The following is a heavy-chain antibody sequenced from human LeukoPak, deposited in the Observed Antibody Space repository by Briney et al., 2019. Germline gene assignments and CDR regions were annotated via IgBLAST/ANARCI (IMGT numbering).Heavy chain of an antibody. CDR1: GFTFSSYN. CDR3: ARDPYNGGYGAYYYYYMDV. CDR2: ITSTTSRV. D-gene: IGHD5-12*01. J-gene: IGHJ6*03. V-gene: IGHV3-21*01. Sequence: GGSLRLSCAASGFTFSSYNMNWARQAPGRDLEWVASITSTTSRVFYADSVRGRFTISRDNAENSLYLQMDSLGAEDSAVYYCARDPYNGGYGAYYYYYMDVWGKGPRSPSP.